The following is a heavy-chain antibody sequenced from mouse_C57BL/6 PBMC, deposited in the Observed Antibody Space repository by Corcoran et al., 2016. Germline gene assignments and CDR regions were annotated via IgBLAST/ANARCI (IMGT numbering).Heavy chain of an antibody. CDR2: INPNNGGT. Sequence: EVQLQRSGPELVKPGASVKLSCKASGYTFTDYYMNWVKQSHGKSLEWIGDINPNNGGTSYNQKFKGKATLTVDKSSSTSYMELRSLTSDDSAVYYGARCPPYYYGRGPVANWGQGTLVAVSA. D-gene: IGHD1-1*01. CDR1: GYTFTDYY. V-gene: IGHV1-26*01. CDR3: ARCPPYYYGRGPVAN. J-gene: IGHJ3*01.